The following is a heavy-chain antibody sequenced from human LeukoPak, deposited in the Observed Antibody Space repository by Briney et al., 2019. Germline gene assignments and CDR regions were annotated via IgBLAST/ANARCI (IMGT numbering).Heavy chain of an antibody. J-gene: IGHJ4*02. V-gene: IGHV4-38-2*02. CDR3: ARDTPVFTFDY. Sequence: SETLSLTCTVSGYSISSGYYWGWIRQPPGKGLEWIGSIYHSGSTYYNPSLKSRVTISVDTSKNQFSLKLSSVTAADTAVYYCARDTPVFTFDYWGLGTLVTVSS. CDR2: IYHSGST. CDR1: GYSISSGYY.